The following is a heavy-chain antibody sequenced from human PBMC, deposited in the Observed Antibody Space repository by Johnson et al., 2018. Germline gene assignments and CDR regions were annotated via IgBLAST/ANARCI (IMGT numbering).Heavy chain of an antibody. V-gene: IGHV3-48*04. Sequence: PGGSLRLSCAASGFTVSSYSMNWVRQAPGKGLEWVSYISSSGSTIYYADSVKGRFTISRDNAKNSLYLQMKSLRVKDTAVYYCARGYGHGFDIWGQGTMVTVSS. CDR3: ARGYGHGFDI. D-gene: IGHD4-17*01. CDR2: ISSSGSTI. J-gene: IGHJ3*02. CDR1: GFTVSSYS.